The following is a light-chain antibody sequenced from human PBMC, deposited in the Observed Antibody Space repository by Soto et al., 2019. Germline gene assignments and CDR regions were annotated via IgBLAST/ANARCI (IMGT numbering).Light chain of an antibody. CDR2: AAS. Sequence: DIQMTQSPSILSAFVGDRVTITCRASQSISIWLAWYQQKPGKAPKLLIYAASSLESGVPSRFSGSGSGTXXXXXXXXXQPDDFAXYYCQQYNDYSWTFGQGTKVEIK. V-gene: IGKV1-5*01. J-gene: IGKJ1*01. CDR3: QQYNDYSWT. CDR1: QSISIW.